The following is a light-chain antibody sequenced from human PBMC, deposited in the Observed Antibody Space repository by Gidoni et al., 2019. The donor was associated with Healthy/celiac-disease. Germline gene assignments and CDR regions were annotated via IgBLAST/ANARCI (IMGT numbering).Light chain of an antibody. CDR2: DNN. Sequence: QSVLTQPPSVSAAPGQKVTISCSGSSSNIGNNYVSWYQQLPGTAPKLLIYDNNKRPSGIPDRVSGSKSGTSATLGITGLQTGDEADYYCGTWDSSLSAGRYVFGTGTKVTVL. CDR1: SSNIGNNY. V-gene: IGLV1-51*01. CDR3: GTWDSSLSAGRYV. J-gene: IGLJ1*01.